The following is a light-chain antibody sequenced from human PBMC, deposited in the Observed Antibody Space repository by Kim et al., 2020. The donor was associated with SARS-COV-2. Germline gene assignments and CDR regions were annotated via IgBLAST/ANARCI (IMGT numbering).Light chain of an antibody. Sequence: TLSAAVGDRVTITCRASQSISTWLAWYQQKPGKAPKVLIYEASRLQGGVPSRFSGSGYGTEFSLTISSLQPDDFGSYYCQQYSTYSFGQGTTLEI. CDR2: EAS. CDR1: QSISTW. J-gene: IGKJ2*03. V-gene: IGKV1-5*01. CDR3: QQYSTYS.